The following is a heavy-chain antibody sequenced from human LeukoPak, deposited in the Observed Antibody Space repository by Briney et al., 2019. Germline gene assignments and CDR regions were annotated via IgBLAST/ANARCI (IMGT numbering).Heavy chain of an antibody. Sequence: GGSLRLSCAASGFTFRSNWMDWVRQAPGKGLEWVAHVQPDGSAKIYADSVKGRFTISRDNAKDSVYLQMNSLRVEDTAVYYCARDFFGWSSLGHWGQGTLVTVSS. CDR2: VQPDGSAK. CDR1: GFTFRSNW. CDR3: ARDFFGWSSLGH. D-gene: IGHD6-19*01. V-gene: IGHV3-7*01. J-gene: IGHJ1*01.